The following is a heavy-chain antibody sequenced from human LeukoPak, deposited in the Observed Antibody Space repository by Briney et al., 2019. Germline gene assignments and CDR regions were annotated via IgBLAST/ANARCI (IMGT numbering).Heavy chain of an antibody. J-gene: IGHJ4*02. CDR1: GDSVSSDSGA. CDR3: ARGWLQGGFDS. V-gene: IGHV6-1*01. D-gene: IGHD5-24*01. CDR2: TYYKSEWYN. Sequence: SQTLSLTFAISGDSVSSDSGAWNWLRQSPARGLEWLGSTYYKSEWYNDYAVSVKSQITIKADTSKNQFSLQLNSVIPEDTAMYYCARGWLQGGFDSWGQGTLVTVSS.